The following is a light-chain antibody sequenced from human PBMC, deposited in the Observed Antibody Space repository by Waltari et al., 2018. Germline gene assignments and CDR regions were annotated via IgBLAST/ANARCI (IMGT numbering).Light chain of an antibody. J-gene: IGKJ2*01. V-gene: IGKV1-5*03. Sequence: DIQMTPSPSTLSASVGDRVAITCRASQSISSWLAWYQQKQGKAPKLLIYKASSLESGVPSMFSGSGSGTEFTLTISSLQPDDFATYYCQQYNSSPYTFGQGTKLEIK. CDR1: QSISSW. CDR2: KAS. CDR3: QQYNSSPYT.